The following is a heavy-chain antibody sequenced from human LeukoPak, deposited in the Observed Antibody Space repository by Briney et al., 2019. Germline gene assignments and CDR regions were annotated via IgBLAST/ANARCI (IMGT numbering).Heavy chain of an antibody. Sequence: GGSLRLSWAASGFTFSSNAFNWVRQAPGKGLEWVSAISDSGGIIQYADSVRGRFTISRDNSKNTLYLQMNSLRVEDTAVYYCARYFHDWGQGTLVTVSS. CDR1: GFTFSSNA. V-gene: IGHV3-23*01. CDR3: ARYFHD. J-gene: IGHJ4*02. CDR2: ISDSGGII.